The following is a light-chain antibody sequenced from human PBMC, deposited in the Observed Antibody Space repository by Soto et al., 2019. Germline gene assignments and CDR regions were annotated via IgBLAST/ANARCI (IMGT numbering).Light chain of an antibody. V-gene: IGKV3-11*01. CDR1: QSVSSY. J-gene: IGKJ4*01. CDR3: QQRSDWPLT. Sequence: EIVLTQSPATLSLSPGERATLSCRASQSVSSYLAWYQQKPGQAPRLLIHEASNRATGIPGRFSGSGSGTDFTLTISSLEPEDFAVYYCQQRSDWPLTFGGGTKVEIK. CDR2: EAS.